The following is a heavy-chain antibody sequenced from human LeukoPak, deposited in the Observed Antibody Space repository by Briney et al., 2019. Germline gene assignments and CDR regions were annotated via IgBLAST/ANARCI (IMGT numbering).Heavy chain of an antibody. V-gene: IGHV3-23*01. Sequence: PGGSLRLSCAASGFTSSTYAMRWVRQAPGKQLEWVSTISGSGVSTYYADSVKGRFTISRDTSKNTLYLQMNSLRAEDTAVYYCAKQWRGTGDAFDIWGQGTVVTFSS. CDR2: ISGSGVST. D-gene: IGHD3/OR15-3a*01. J-gene: IGHJ3*02. CDR3: AKQWRGTGDAFDI. CDR1: GFTSSTYA.